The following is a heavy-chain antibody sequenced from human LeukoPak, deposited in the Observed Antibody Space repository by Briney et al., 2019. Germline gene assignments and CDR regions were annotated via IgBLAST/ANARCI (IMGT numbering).Heavy chain of an antibody. CDR2: IYHSGNT. CDR1: GYSISSGYH. CDR3: AKSNGYGLIDI. D-gene: IGHD3-22*01. J-gene: IGHJ3*02. Sequence: SETLSLTCTVSGYSISSGYHWGWIRQPPGKGLEWIGSIYHSGNTYYNSSLKSRVTISVDTSKNQFSLKVNSVTATDTAVYYCAKSNGYGLIDIWGQGTMVTVSS. V-gene: IGHV4-38-2*02.